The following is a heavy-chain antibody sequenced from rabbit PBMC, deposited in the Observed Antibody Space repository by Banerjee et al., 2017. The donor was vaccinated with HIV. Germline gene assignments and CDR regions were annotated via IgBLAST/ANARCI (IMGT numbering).Heavy chain of an antibody. J-gene: IGHJ6*01. CDR3: ARDCTYSEHGGMDL. V-gene: IGHV1S7*01. CDR1: GFDFSSYY. Sequence: QLKESGGGLVQPGGSLKLSCKASGFDFSSYYMSWVRQAPGKGLEWIGYIDPVFGSTYYASWVNGRFSISRENTQNTLYLQLNSLTAADTATYFCARDCTYSEHGGMDLWGQGTLVTV. CDR2: IDPVFGST. D-gene: IGHD1-1*01.